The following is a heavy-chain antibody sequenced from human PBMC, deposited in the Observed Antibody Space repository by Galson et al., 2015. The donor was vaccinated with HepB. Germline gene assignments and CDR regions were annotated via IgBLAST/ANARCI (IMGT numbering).Heavy chain of an antibody. CDR2: ISSSNGFI. V-gene: IGHV3-21*01. D-gene: IGHD1-1*01. CDR1: GFPFSTYT. J-gene: IGHJ6*02. CDR3: ARDPTGTDYYGLEV. Sequence: SLRLSCAASGFPFSTYTMNWVRQAPGEGLEWVSSISSSNGFIYYADSVKGRFTISRDNAKSPLFLHMNSLRAEDTAVYYCARDPTGTDYYGLEVWGQGTTVSVSS.